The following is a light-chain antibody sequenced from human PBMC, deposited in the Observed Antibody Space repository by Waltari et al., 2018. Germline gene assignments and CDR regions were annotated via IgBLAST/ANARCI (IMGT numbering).Light chain of an antibody. V-gene: IGKV4-1*01. Sequence: DLAMTQSPDSLAVSLGERATINCKSSQSVLHSPNNKNYLAWYQQKPGQSPKLLLYWASTRESGVPDRFSGSGSGTDFTLTISNLQAEDVAVYYCQQYFRTPLTFGPGTTVEIK. CDR1: QSVLHSPNNKNY. J-gene: IGKJ3*01. CDR3: QQYFRTPLT. CDR2: WAS.